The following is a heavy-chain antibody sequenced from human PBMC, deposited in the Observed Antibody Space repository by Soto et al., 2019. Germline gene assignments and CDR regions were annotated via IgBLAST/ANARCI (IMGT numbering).Heavy chain of an antibody. CDR2: ISYDGSNK. Sequence: GGSLRLSCAASGFTFSSYAMHWVRQAPGKGLEWVAVISYDGSNKYYADSVKGRFTISRDNSKNTLYLQMNSLRAEDTAVYYCARDFGSSLPNYYYGMDVWGQGTTVTVSS. D-gene: IGHD6-6*01. J-gene: IGHJ6*02. CDR1: GFTFSSYA. V-gene: IGHV3-30-3*01. CDR3: ARDFGSSLPNYYYGMDV.